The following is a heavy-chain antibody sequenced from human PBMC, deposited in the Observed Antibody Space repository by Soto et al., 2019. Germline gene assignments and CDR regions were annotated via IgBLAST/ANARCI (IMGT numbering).Heavy chain of an antibody. CDR2: ISDSGAGT. D-gene: IGHD6-13*01. CDR1: GFTFSRCV. CDR3: AKGLSNGRWYAAD. J-gene: IGHJ4*02. V-gene: IGHV3-23*01. Sequence: EVHLLESGGGLVQPGESLRLSCGASGFTFSRCVMSWVRQAPGKGLEWVSCISDSGAGTHYADSGKGRFTISRDNSKNTMYLQMNNLRAEDTGVYYCAKGLSNGRWYAADWGQGTLVTVSS.